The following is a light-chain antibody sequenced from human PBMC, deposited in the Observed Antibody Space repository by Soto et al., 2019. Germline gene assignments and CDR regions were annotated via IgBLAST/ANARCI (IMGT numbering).Light chain of an antibody. CDR2: SDD. CDR1: SSNIGSNG. V-gene: IGLV1-44*01. J-gene: IGLJ3*02. Sequence: QSVLTQPPSASGTPGQTVTISCSGSSSNIGSNGVSWYQHFPGTAPKVLIYSDDQRPSGVPDRFSGSKSGTSASLAISGLQAEDEADYFCAVWGDSLNTWVFGGGTKVTVL. CDR3: AVWGDSLNTWV.